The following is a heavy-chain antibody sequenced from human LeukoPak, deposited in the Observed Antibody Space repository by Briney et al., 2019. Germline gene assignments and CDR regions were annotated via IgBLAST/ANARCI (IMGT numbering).Heavy chain of an antibody. J-gene: IGHJ4*02. D-gene: IGHD3-10*01. CDR3: AREYGSGSYTGIDY. CDR2: ISAYNSAYNGNT. CDR1: GYTFINYG. V-gene: IGHV1-18*01. Sequence: ASVKLSCKASGYTFINYGITWGRQAPGQGLEWMGWISAYNSAYNGNTHYAQKLQGRVTMTTNTSTNAGYMERRSLRSEDTAVYYCAREYGSGSYTGIDYWGQETLVTVSS.